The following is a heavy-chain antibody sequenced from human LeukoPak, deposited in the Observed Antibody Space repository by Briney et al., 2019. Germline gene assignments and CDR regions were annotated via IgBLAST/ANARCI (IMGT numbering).Heavy chain of an antibody. V-gene: IGHV1-18*01. J-gene: IGHJ4*02. CDR2: ISAYYGNT. Sequence: ASVKVSCKASGYTFTSYGISWVRPAPGQGLEWMGWISAYYGNTDYAQKLQGRVTMTTDTSTSTAYMELRSLRSDDTAVYYCARVGSSSWYLPFDYWGQGTLVTVSS. CDR3: ARVGSSSWYLPFDY. D-gene: IGHD6-13*01. CDR1: GYTFTSYG.